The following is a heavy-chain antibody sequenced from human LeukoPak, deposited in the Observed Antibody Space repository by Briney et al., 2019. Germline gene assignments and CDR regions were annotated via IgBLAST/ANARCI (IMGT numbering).Heavy chain of an antibody. CDR1: GYTFTNYY. CDR2: INPGGGDA. V-gene: IGHV1-46*01. Sequence: ASVKVSCKASGYTFTNYYIHWVRQAPGQGLEWLGRINPGGGDAHYAQKFQGRVTMTTDTSTSTVNMGLSSLRSEDTAVYSCARELSGGFFDYWGQGTLV. D-gene: IGHD3-10*01. J-gene: IGHJ4*02. CDR3: ARELSGGFFDY.